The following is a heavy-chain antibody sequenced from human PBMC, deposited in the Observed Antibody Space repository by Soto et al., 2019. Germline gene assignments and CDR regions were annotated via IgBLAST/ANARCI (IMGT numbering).Heavy chain of an antibody. Sequence: SETLSLTCSVSGGSISGYYWSWIRQHPGKGLQWIGYIFYSGSANYNPSLKSRLIMSVDASKNQFSLSLSSVTATDAAVYYCVKGRDQPLLSDWSQGILVPVSA. CDR1: GGSISGYY. CDR2: IFYSGSA. V-gene: IGHV4-59*01. D-gene: IGHD2-2*01. J-gene: IGHJ1*01. CDR3: VKGRDQPLLSD.